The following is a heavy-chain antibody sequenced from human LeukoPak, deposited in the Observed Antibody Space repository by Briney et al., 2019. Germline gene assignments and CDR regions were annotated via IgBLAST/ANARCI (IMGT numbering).Heavy chain of an antibody. V-gene: IGHV3-23*01. CDR3: AKDRGRDGYNEY. CDR2: ISGSGGST. J-gene: IGHJ4*02. CDR1: GFTFSSYA. Sequence: GGSLRLSCAASGFTFSSYAMSWVRQAPGKGLEWVSAISGSGGSTYYADSVKGRFTISRDNSKNTLYLQMNSLRAEDAAVYYCAKDRGRDGYNEYWGQGTLVTVSS. D-gene: IGHD5-24*01.